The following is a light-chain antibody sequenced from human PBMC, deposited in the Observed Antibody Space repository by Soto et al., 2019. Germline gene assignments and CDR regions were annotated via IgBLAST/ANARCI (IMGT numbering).Light chain of an antibody. CDR3: QQANTFPLT. V-gene: IGKV1-12*01. J-gene: IGKJ4*01. CDR1: QGISNW. Sequence: DIQMTQSPSSVSASVGDRVSITCRASQGISNWLAWYQQKPGRAPKLLIYTGSSLQSGDPSRFSGTGSGTDFTLTISSLQPEDVATYYCQQANTFPLTFCGGTKLEIK. CDR2: TGS.